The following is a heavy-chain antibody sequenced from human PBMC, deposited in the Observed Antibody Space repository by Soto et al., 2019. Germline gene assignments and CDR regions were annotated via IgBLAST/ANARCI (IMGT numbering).Heavy chain of an antibody. CDR1: GYTFTSYD. J-gene: IGHJ4*02. CDR3: GSAGGVNPFCY. CDR2: MNPHRGNT. V-gene: IGHV1-8*01. Sequence: QVQLAQSGAEVKKPGASVKVSCKASGYTFTSYDINWVRQATGQGLEWKGWMNPHRGNTGYAQKFQGRVTQTKNPSISTADMELGSLRSQNMAVYYGGSAGGVNPFCYWGQGTLVTVSS. D-gene: IGHD3-10*01.